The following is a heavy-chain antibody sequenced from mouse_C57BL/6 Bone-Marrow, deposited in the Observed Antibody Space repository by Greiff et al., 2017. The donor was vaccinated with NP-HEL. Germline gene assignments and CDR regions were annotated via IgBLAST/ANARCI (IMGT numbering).Heavy chain of an antibody. CDR1: GFTFSSYG. Sequence: DVMLVESGGDLVKPGGSLKLSCAASGFTFSSYGMSWVRQTPDKRLEWVATISSGGSYTYYPDSVKGRFTISRDNAKNTLYLQMSSLKSEDTAMYYCARLWEAYWGQGTLVTVSA. CDR3: ARLWEAY. CDR2: ISSGGSYT. V-gene: IGHV5-6*02. D-gene: IGHD4-1*01. J-gene: IGHJ3*01.